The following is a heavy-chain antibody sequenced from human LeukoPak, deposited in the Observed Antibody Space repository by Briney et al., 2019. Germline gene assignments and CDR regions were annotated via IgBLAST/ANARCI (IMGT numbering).Heavy chain of an antibody. CDR2: ISNDGITT. J-gene: IGHJ6*02. CDR1: GFTFSSYW. V-gene: IGHV3-74*01. Sequence: GGSLRLYCAASGFTFSSYWMHWVRQGPGKGLVWVARISNDGITTIYADSVKGRFTISRDNAKNSLYLQMNSLRAEDTAVYYCARDRFGGADYYYGMDVWGQGTTVTVSS. D-gene: IGHD3-16*01. CDR3: ARDRFGGADYYYGMDV.